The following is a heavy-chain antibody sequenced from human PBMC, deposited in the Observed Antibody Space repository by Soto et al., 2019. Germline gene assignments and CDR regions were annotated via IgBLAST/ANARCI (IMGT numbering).Heavy chain of an antibody. Sequence: EVQMVESGGGLVQPGGSLRLSCAASGFSFSTYWMYWVRQAPGKGLEWVANVNEDGTEKNYVYSVKGRFTISRDNAKNSLYLQRTSLRAEDTAVYYGGHTWVWGQGTLVTVSS. J-gene: IGHJ4*02. CDR3: GHTWV. CDR1: GFSFSTYW. D-gene: IGHD1-26*01. V-gene: IGHV3-7*01. CDR2: VNEDGTEK.